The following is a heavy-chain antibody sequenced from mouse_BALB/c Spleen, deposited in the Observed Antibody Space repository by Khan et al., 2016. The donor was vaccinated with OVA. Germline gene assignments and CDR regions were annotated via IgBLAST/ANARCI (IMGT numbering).Heavy chain of an antibody. D-gene: IGHD3-3*01. J-gene: IGHJ3*01. V-gene: IGHV1-5*01. Sequence: VQLKQSGTVLARPGASVKMSCKASGYSFTSYLIHWVKQRPGQGLEWIGYIYPGTSDTTYNQKLKNKAILTAGTSANPAYMDLSSRTNEDAAVYYWARGGYSAVADWGQGTLVTVSA. CDR2: IYPGTSDT. CDR1: GYSFTSYL. CDR3: ARGGYSAVAD.